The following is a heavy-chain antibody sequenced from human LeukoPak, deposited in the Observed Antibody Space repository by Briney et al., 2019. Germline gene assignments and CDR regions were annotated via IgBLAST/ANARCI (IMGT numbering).Heavy chain of an antibody. V-gene: IGHV4-59*01. Sequence: SETLSLTCTVSGGSISTYYWSWIRQPPGKGLEWIGYIYYSGSTNYNPSLKSRVTISVDASKNQFSLKLSSVTAADTAVYYCARDAIHAAFDIWGQGTMVTVSS. D-gene: IGHD3-3*01. J-gene: IGHJ3*02. CDR1: GGSISTYY. CDR2: IYYSGST. CDR3: ARDAIHAAFDI.